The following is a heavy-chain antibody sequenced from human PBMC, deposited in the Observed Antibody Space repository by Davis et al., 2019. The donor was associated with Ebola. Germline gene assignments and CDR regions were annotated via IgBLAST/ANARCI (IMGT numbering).Heavy chain of an antibody. D-gene: IGHD1-14*01. V-gene: IGHV3-21*01. CDR3: ARGTGTGFDY. Sequence: GESLKISCAASGFTFSSYSMNWVRQAPGKGLEWVSTISGRGTLTYYVDSVKGRFTISGDDAKKTLYLQMNSLRADDTAVYFCARGTGTGFDYWGQGMLVTVSS. CDR1: GFTFSSYS. J-gene: IGHJ4*02. CDR2: ISGRGTLT.